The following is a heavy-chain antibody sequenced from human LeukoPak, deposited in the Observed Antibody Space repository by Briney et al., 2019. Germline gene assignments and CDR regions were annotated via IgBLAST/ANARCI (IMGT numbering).Heavy chain of an antibody. J-gene: IGHJ4*02. CDR3: ARERVIGVATY. Sequence: GGSLRLSCAAAGFTFSSYAMHWVRQAAGKGLEWVAVISYDGSNKYYADSVKGRFTISRDNSKNTLYLQMNSLRAEDTAVYYCARERVIGVATYWGQGTLVTVSS. V-gene: IGHV3-30*01. D-gene: IGHD3-3*01. CDR2: ISYDGSNK. CDR1: GFTFSSYA.